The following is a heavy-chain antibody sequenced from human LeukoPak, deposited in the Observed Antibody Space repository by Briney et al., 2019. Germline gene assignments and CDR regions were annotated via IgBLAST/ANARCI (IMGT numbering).Heavy chain of an antibody. CDR2: IKQGGREE. V-gene: IGHV3-7*03. D-gene: IGHD3-10*01. J-gene: IGHJ5*02. CDR1: EFIFSDYW. CDR3: VRDNGGWFDT. Sequence: GGSLRLSCVASEFIFSDYWMSWVRQAPGKGLEWVANIKQGGREEKYVSSVKGRFAISRDDAKSTLYLQMDSLSGDDTAVYYCVRDNGGWFDTWGRGTLVTVSS.